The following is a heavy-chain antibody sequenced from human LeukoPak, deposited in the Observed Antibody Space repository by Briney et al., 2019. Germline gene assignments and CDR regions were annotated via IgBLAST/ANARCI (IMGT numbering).Heavy chain of an antibody. V-gene: IGHV4-59*01. CDR3: ARDGIRGYYADF. Sequence: SETLSLTCAVSGGSIGNFYWSWIRQPPGKGLEWLGYIHNSGSTDYNPSLKSRVTISVDTSKNQFSLLLTSLPPADTAVYYCARDGIRGYYADFWGEGILVSISS. D-gene: IGHD3-22*01. J-gene: IGHJ4*02. CDR2: IHNSGST. CDR1: GGSIGNFY.